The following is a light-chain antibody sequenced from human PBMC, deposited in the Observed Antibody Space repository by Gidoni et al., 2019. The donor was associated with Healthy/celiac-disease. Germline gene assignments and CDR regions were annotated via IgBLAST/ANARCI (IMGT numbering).Light chain of an antibody. CDR3: MQALQTSFT. J-gene: IGKJ3*01. Sequence: DIVMTQSPLSLPVTPGEPASIPCRSSQSLLHSNGYNYLDWHLQKPGQSPQLLIYLGSNRASGVPDRFSGSGSGTDFTLKISRVEAEDVGVYYCMQALQTSFTFGPGTKVDIK. V-gene: IGKV2-28*01. CDR2: LGS. CDR1: QSLLHSNGYNY.